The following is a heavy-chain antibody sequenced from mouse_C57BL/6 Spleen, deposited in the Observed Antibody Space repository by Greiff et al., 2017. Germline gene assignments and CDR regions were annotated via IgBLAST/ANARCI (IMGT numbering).Heavy chain of an antibody. J-gene: IGHJ4*01. CDR2: IHPNSGST. CDR1: GYTFTSYW. CDR3: ASYYYGSSYDYAMDY. Sequence: QVQLQQPGAELVKPGASVKLSCKASGYTFTSYWMHWVKQRPGQGLEWIGMIHPNSGSTNYNEKFKSKATLTVDKSSSTAYMPLSSLTSEDSAVYYCASYYYGSSYDYAMDYWGQGTSVTVSS. V-gene: IGHV1-64*01. D-gene: IGHD1-1*01.